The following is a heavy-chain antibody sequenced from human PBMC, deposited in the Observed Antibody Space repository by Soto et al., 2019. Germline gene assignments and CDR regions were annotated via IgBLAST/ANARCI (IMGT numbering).Heavy chain of an antibody. D-gene: IGHD7-27*01. J-gene: IGHJ4*02. CDR3: ASSLLTPFDY. V-gene: IGHV3-74*01. CDR2: ISCDGSST. Sequence: GGSLRLSCAASGFTFSSYGMHWVRQAPGKGLEWVSRISCDGSSTYYADSVKGRFTISRDNAKNTLYLQVNSLRAEDTAVYYCASSLLTPFDYWGQGTLVTVSS. CDR1: GFTFSSYG.